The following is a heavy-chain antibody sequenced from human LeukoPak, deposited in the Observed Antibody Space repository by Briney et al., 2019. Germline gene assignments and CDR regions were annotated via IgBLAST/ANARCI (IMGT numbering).Heavy chain of an antibody. CDR2: INPNSGGT. V-gene: IGHV1-2*02. J-gene: IGHJ5*02. CDR1: VYTFTGYY. D-gene: IGHD6-13*01. Sequence: ASVKVSCKSSVYTFTGYYMHWVRQAPGQGREWMGWINPNSGGTNYAQKVQGRVTMTTDTSISTDYMELSRLRSDDTAVYYCARDRGRSSWYYWFDPWGQGPLVTVSS. CDR3: ARDRGRSSWYYWFDP.